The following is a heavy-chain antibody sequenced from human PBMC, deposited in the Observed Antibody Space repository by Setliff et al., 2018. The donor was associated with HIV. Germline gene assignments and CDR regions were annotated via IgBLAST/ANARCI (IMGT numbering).Heavy chain of an antibody. J-gene: IGHJ3*02. CDR3: ARSLVPSGYYYGRHAFDI. D-gene: IGHD3-22*01. V-gene: IGHV4-59*08. CDR1: GASIRGHY. CDR2: IYYSGNT. Sequence: PSETLSLTCSVSGASIRGHYWSWIRQSPGKGLEWIGNIYYSGNTNSNPSFKSRVPISVDTSKNQFSLRVNSVTAADTAVYYCARSLVPSGYYYGRHAFDIWGQGTKVTVSS.